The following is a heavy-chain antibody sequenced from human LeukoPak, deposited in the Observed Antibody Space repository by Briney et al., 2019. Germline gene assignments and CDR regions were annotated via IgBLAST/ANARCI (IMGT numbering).Heavy chain of an antibody. Sequence: GGSLRLSCAASGFTFSSYGMHWVRQAPGKGLEWVAVIWYDGSNKYYADSVKGRFTISRDNSKNTLYLQMNSLRAEDTAVYYCAKGRNPYDSSGYYDLWGQGTLVTVSS. CDR2: IWYDGSNK. CDR1: GFTFSSYG. CDR3: AKGRNPYDSSGYYDL. V-gene: IGHV3-33*06. J-gene: IGHJ4*02. D-gene: IGHD3-22*01.